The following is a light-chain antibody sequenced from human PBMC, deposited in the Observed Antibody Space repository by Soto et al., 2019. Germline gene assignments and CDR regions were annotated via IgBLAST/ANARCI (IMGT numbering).Light chain of an antibody. CDR2: EVS. V-gene: IGLV2-14*01. J-gene: IGLJ1*01. CDR3: SSYTSSSTYV. CDR1: SSDVGGYNY. Sequence: QSALTPPASVSGSPGQSITISCTGTSSDVGGYNYVSWYQQHPGKAPKLMIYEVSNRPSGVSNRFFGSKSGNTASLTISGLQAEDEADYYCSSYTSSSTYVFGTGTQLTVL.